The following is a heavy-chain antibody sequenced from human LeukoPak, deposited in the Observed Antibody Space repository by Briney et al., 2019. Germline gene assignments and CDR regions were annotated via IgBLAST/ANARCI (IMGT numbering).Heavy chain of an antibody. Sequence: GGSLRLSCTASGFTFNNYWMSWVCQAPGKGLEWVANIKQDGTEKNYVDSVKVRFTISRDNAKNSLYLQMNSLRAEDTAVYYCARDLYSMGWPGYWGQGTLVTVSS. J-gene: IGHJ4*02. V-gene: IGHV3-7*03. D-gene: IGHD6-19*01. CDR1: GFTFNNYW. CDR2: IKQDGTEK. CDR3: ARDLYSMGWPGY.